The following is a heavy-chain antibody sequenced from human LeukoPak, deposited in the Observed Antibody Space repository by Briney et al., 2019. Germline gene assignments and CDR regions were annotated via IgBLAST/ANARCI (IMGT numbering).Heavy chain of an antibody. J-gene: IGHJ3*02. V-gene: IGHV4-34*01. Sequence: PSETLSLTCAVYGGSFSGYYWSWIRQPPGKGLEWIGEINHSGSTNYNPSLKSRVTISVDTSKNQFSLKLSSVTAADTAVYYCARDLCGGDCYDDAFDIWGQGTMVTVSS. CDR2: INHSGST. D-gene: IGHD2-21*02. CDR3: ARDLCGGDCYDDAFDI. CDR1: GGSFSGYY.